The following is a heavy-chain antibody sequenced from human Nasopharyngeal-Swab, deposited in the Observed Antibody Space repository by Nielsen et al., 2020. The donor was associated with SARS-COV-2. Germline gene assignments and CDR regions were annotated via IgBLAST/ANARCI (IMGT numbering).Heavy chain of an antibody. Sequence: ASVKVSCKVSGYTLTELSMHWVRQAPGKGLEWMGGFDPEDGETNYAQKFQGRVTITAGESTSTAYMELSSLRSEDTAVYYCARDQRRTFDYWGQGTLVTVSS. V-gene: IGHV1-24*01. J-gene: IGHJ4*02. CDR3: ARDQRRTFDY. CDR1: GYTLTELS. D-gene: IGHD1-1*01. CDR2: FDPEDGET.